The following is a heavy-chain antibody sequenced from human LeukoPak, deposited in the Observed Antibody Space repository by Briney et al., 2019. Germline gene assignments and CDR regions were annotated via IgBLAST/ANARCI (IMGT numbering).Heavy chain of an antibody. Sequence: PSETLSLTCTVSGGSISSGSYYWSWIRQPAGKGLEWIGRIYTSGSTNYNPSLKSRVTISVVTSKNQFSLKLSSVTAADTAVYYCASLDCSGGSCRLDYWGQGTLVTVSS. V-gene: IGHV4-61*02. CDR3: ASLDCSGGSCRLDY. CDR1: GGSISSGSYY. J-gene: IGHJ4*02. CDR2: IYTSGST. D-gene: IGHD2-15*01.